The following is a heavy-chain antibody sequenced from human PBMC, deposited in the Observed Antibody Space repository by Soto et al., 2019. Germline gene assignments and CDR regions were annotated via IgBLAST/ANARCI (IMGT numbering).Heavy chain of an antibody. CDR2: IYYSVST. V-gene: IGHV4-59*01. J-gene: IGHJ6*02. Sequence: SETLSLTCTVSGASIRSFFWTWIRQPPGRGLEWIGNIYYSVSTNYNPSLKNRVTMSVDTSKNQFSLMLTSVTAADTAVYYCARPSGSYSYYYGMDVWGQGTTVTAP. CDR1: GASIRSFF. CDR3: ARPSGSYSYYYGMDV. D-gene: IGHD1-26*01.